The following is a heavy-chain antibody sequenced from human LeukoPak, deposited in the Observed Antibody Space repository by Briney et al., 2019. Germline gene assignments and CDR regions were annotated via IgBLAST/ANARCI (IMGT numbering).Heavy chain of an antibody. CDR1: GGSISSYY. CDR2: IYYSGST. Sequence: SETLSLTCTVSGGSISSYYWGWIRQPPGKGLEWIGSIYYSGSTYYTPSLKSRVTISVDTSKNQFSLKLSSVTAADTAVYYCARHEAYSSSRVDYWGQGTLVTVSS. J-gene: IGHJ4*02. CDR3: ARHEAYSSSRVDY. D-gene: IGHD6-13*01. V-gene: IGHV4-39*01.